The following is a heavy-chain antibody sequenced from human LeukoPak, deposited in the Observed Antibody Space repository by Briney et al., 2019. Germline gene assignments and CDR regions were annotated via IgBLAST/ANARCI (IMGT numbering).Heavy chain of an antibody. Sequence: GASVKVSCKVSGYSVLEVAMHWVRQAPGKGLEWVGSFDPEDGEDGETHYAQKLQGRVTMTEDASTDTAYMELKGLRSEDTAVYYCAMTDRYAGRPFDYWGQGTLVTVSS. CDR2: FDPEDGEDGET. CDR3: AMTDRYAGRPFDY. D-gene: IGHD5-12*01. J-gene: IGHJ4*02. V-gene: IGHV1-24*01. CDR1: GYSVLEVA.